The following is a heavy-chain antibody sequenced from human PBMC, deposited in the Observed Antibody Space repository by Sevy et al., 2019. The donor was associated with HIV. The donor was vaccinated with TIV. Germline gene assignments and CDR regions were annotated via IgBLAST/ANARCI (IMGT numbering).Heavy chain of an antibody. J-gene: IGHJ4*02. D-gene: IGHD3-10*01. V-gene: IGHV3-21*01. Sequence: GGSLRLSCAASGFTFSSYSMNWVRQAPGKGLEWVSSISSSSSYIYYADSVKGRFTISRDNAKNSLYLQMNSLRAEDTAVYYCASSRYGSGGPFDYWGQGTVVTVSS. CDR3: ASSRYGSGGPFDY. CDR2: ISSSSSYI. CDR1: GFTFSSYS.